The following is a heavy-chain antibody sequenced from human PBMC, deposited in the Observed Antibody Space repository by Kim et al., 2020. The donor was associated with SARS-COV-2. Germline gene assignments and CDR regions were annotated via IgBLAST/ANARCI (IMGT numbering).Heavy chain of an antibody. CDR2: IYYSGST. CDR1: GGSISSYY. V-gene: IGHV4-59*01. D-gene: IGHD6-13*01. Sequence: SETLSLTCTVSGGSISSYYWRWIRQPPGKGLEWIGYIYYSGSTNYNPSLKRRVIISVDTTKNQFSLKLSSVTAADTAVYYCARGNSSFYYYYGMDVWGQGTTVTVSS. J-gene: IGHJ6*02. CDR3: ARGNSSFYYYYGMDV.